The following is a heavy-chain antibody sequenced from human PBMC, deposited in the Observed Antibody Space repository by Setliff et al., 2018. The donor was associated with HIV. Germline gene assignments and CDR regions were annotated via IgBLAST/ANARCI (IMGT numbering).Heavy chain of an antibody. CDR1: GYSISSGYY. D-gene: IGHD3-22*01. CDR3: ATVSGYYWQYFDY. V-gene: IGHV4-38-2*01. J-gene: IGHJ4*02. Sequence: SETLSLTCAVSGYSISSGYYWGWIRQPPGKGLEWIGHIYHSGSTAYNPSLKSRATISVDTSKNQFSLKLSSVTAADTAVYYCATVSGYYWQYFDYWGPGTLVTVSS. CDR2: IYHSGST.